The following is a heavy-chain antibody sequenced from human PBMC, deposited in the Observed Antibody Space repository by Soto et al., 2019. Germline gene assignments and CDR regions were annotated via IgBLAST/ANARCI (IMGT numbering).Heavy chain of an antibody. CDR3: ARARGGEMGYFGY. D-gene: IGHD2-21*01. CDR2: IYHSGST. Sequence: SETLSLTCAVSGYSISSGYYWGWIRQPPGKGLEWIGSIYHSGSTYYNPSLKSRVTISVDTSKNQFSLKLSSVTAADTAVYYCARARGGEMGYFGYWGQGTLVTVSS. CDR1: GYSISSGYY. J-gene: IGHJ4*02. V-gene: IGHV4-38-2*01.